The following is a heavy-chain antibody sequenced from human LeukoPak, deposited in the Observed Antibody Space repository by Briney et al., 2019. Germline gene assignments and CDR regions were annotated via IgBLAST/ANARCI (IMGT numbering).Heavy chain of an antibody. Sequence: GGSLRLSCAASGFTFSSYAMHWVRQAPGKGLEWVAVISYDGSNKYYADSVKGRFTISRDNSKNTLYLQMNSLRAEDTAVYYCARATIRRGNIWGQGTMVTVSS. CDR2: ISYDGSNK. V-gene: IGHV3-30-3*01. CDR3: ARATIRRGNI. CDR1: GFTFSSYA. J-gene: IGHJ3*02. D-gene: IGHD5-24*01.